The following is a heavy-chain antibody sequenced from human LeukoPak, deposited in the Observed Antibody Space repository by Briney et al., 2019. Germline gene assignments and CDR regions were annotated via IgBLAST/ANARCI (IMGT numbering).Heavy chain of an antibody. V-gene: IGHV3-7*01. CDR2: IKQGGSEI. J-gene: IGHJ4*02. CDR1: GFTFSNYW. Sequence: GGSLRLSCAASGFTFSNYWMHWVRQAPGKGLEGVANIKQGGSEIHYVDSVKGRFTISRDDAENALSLQMGSLRAEDTAVYYCARGGGWLIDYWGQGTVVTVSS. CDR3: ARGGGWLIDY. D-gene: IGHD6-19*01.